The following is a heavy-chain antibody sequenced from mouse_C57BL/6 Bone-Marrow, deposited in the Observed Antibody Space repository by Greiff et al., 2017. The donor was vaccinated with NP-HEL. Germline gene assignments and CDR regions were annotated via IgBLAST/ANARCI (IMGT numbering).Heavy chain of an antibody. CDR1: GYTFTDYY. D-gene: IGHD2-5*01. J-gene: IGHJ4*01. CDR3: ARGTYYSNYAMDY. CDR2: IYPGSGNT. V-gene: IGHV1-76*01. Sequence: QVQLKQSGAELVRPGASVKLSCKASGYTFTDYYINWVKQRLGQGLEWIARIYPGSGNTYYNEKFKGKATLTAEKSSSTAYMQLSSLTSEDSAVYFCARGTYYSNYAMDYWGQGTSVTVSS.